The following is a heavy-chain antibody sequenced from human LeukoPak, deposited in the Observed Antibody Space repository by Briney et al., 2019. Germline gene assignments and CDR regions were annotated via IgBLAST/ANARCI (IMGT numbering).Heavy chain of an antibody. Sequence: SETLSLTCAVYGGSFSGYYWSWIRQPPGKGLEWIGEIYHSGRTNFNPSLKSRVTISVDKSKNQFSLRLTSVTAADTAMYYCACNSAWYSGNWGQGTLVIVSS. V-gene: IGHV4-34*01. J-gene: IGHJ4*02. CDR3: ACNSAWYSGN. CDR2: IYHSGRT. D-gene: IGHD2/OR15-2a*01. CDR1: GGSFSGYY.